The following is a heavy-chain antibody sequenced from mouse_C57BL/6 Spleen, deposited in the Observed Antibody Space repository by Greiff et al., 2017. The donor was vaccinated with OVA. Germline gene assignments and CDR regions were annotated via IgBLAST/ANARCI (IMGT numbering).Heavy chain of an antibody. CDR2: IRNKANGYTT. V-gene: IGHV7-3*01. CDR3: ARSVVANYFDY. D-gene: IGHD1-1*01. Sequence: EVKLVESGGGLVQPGGSLSLSCAASGFTFTDYYMSWVRQPPGKALEWLGFIRNKANGYTTEYSASVKGRFTISRDNSQSILYLQMTALRAEDSATDYCARSVVANYFDYWGQGTTLTVSS. J-gene: IGHJ2*01. CDR1: GFTFTDYY.